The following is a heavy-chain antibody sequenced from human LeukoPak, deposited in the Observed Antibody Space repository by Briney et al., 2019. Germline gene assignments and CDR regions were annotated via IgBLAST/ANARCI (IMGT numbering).Heavy chain of an antibody. CDR1: GGSISSYY. CDR2: IYYSGST. Sequence: SEALSLTCTVSGGSISSYYWSWIRQPPGKGLEWIGYIYYSGSTNYNPSLKSRVTISVDTSKNQFSLKLSSVTAADTAVYYCARARQYYDFWSGDFDYWGQGTLVTVSS. V-gene: IGHV4-59*01. D-gene: IGHD3-3*01. J-gene: IGHJ4*02. CDR3: ARARQYYDFWSGDFDY.